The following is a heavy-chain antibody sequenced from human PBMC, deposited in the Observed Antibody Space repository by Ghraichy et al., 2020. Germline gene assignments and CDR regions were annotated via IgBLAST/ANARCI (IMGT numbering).Heavy chain of an antibody. V-gene: IGHV4-28*01. D-gene: IGHD4-17*01. Sequence: SETLSLTCAVSGYSISSSNWWGWIRQPPGKGLEWIGYIYYSGSTYYNPSLKSRVTMSVDTSKNQFSLKLSSVTAVDTAVYYCARTIYHLYGDFMPFFDYWGQGTLVTVSS. CDR1: GYSISSSNW. CDR2: IYYSGST. CDR3: ARTIYHLYGDFMPFFDY. J-gene: IGHJ4*02.